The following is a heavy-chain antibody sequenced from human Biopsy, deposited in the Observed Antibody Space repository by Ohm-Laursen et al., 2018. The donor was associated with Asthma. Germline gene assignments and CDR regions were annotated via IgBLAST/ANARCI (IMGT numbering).Heavy chain of an antibody. CDR2: ISKDASTQ. V-gene: IGHV3-30*01. Sequence: RSLRLSCAASGFSFSNFAIHWVRQAPGKGLEWVGVISKDASTQDYAGSVKGRFTMARDNSKNTLDLQMNSLREEDTAVYYCVRDGTDDAFDIWGQGTVVSVSS. CDR3: VRDGTDDAFDI. CDR1: GFSFSNFA. D-gene: IGHD1-1*01. J-gene: IGHJ3*02.